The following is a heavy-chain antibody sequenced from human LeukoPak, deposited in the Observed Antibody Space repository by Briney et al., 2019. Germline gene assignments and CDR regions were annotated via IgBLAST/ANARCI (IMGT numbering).Heavy chain of an antibody. J-gene: IGHJ4*02. D-gene: IGHD1-26*01. V-gene: IGHV1-8*01. CDR1: GYAFPSYD. Sequence: GASVKVSCKTSGYAFPSYDINWVRQATGQGLECMGWMNPNSGNTGYTQKFQGRVTISRNTSITTAYMELSSLRSEDTAVYYCARGPKWTGSYYYFDYWGQGTLVTVSS. CDR3: ARGPKWTGSYYYFDY. CDR2: MNPNSGNT.